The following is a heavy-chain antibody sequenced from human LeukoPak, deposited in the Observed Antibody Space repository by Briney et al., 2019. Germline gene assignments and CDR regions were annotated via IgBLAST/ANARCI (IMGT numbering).Heavy chain of an antibody. Sequence: ASVKVSCKASGYTFTGYYMHWVRQAPGQGLEWMGWINPNSGGTNYAQKFQGRVTMTRDTSISTAYMELSRLRSDATAVYYCARTRFSKFGYDFWSGYRHFDYWGQGTLVTVSS. CDR1: GYTFTGYY. D-gene: IGHD3-3*01. V-gene: IGHV1-2*02. CDR2: INPNSGGT. CDR3: ARTRFSKFGYDFWSGYRHFDY. J-gene: IGHJ4*02.